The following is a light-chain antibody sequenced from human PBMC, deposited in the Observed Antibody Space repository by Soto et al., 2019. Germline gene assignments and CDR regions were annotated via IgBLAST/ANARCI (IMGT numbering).Light chain of an antibody. CDR2: EGS. V-gene: IGLV2-23*01. CDR3: CSYAGSSTYV. Sequence: QSALTQPASVSGSPGQSITISCTGTSSDVGNYNLVSWYQQHPGKAPKLMIYEGSKRPSGVSNRFSGSKSGNTASLTISFLQAEDEADYYCCSYAGSSTYVFGTGTKVTVL. J-gene: IGLJ1*01. CDR1: SSDVGNYNL.